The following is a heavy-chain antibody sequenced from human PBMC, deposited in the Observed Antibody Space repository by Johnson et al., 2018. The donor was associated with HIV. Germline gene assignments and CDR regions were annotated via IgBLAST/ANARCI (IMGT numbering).Heavy chain of an antibody. CDR2: INSDGSST. CDR1: GFTFSSYA. CDR3: ARDGEWQQLPLGDAFDF. V-gene: IGHV3-74*02. D-gene: IGHD6-13*01. Sequence: VQLVESGGGVVQPGRSLRLSCAASGFTFSSYAMHWVRQAPGKGLEWVSRINSDGSSTSYADSVKGRFTISRDNAKNTLYLQMNSLRVEDTAVYYCARDGEWQQLPLGDAFDFGCQGTMVTVSS. J-gene: IGHJ3*01.